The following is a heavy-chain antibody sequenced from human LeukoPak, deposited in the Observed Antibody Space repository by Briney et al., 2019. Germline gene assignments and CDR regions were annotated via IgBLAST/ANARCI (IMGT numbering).Heavy chain of an antibody. CDR1: GYTFTGYY. V-gene: IGHV1-2*06. D-gene: IGHD2-15*01. CDR2: INPNSGDT. Sequence: ASVKVSCKASGYTFTGYYMHWVRQAPGQGLEWMGRINPNSGDTNYAQKFQGRVTMTRDTSISTAYMELSRLRSDDTAVYFCARDAVAATPGFLYYYYYMDVWGKGTTVTVSS. CDR3: ARDAVAATPGFLYYYYYMDV. J-gene: IGHJ6*03.